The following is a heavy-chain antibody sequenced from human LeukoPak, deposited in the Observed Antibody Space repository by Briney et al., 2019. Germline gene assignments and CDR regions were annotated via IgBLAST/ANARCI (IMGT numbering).Heavy chain of an antibody. CDR1: GFTFSSYS. Sequence: GGSLRLSCAASGFTFSSYSMNWVRQAPGKGLEWVSAISGSGGSTYYADSVKGRFTISRDNAKNTLYVEMNSLRLDDTAIYYCARGPPTSRSGAHFDYWGQGTLVTVSS. V-gene: IGHV3-23*01. CDR2: ISGSGGST. CDR3: ARGPPTSRSGAHFDY. D-gene: IGHD5-12*01. J-gene: IGHJ4*02.